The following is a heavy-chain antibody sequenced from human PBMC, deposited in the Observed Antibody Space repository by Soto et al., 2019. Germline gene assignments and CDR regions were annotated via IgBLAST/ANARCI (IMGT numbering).Heavy chain of an antibody. CDR2: IWYDGSNK. J-gene: IGHJ6*02. CDR1: GFTFSSYG. CDR3: ARVMXTAMGSGSXGYYXGMDV. D-gene: IGHD5-18*01. Sequence: PGGSLRLSCAASGFTFSSYGMHWVRQAPGKGLEWVAVIWYDGSNKYYADSVKGRFTISRDNSKNTLYLQMNSLRAEDTAVYYFARVMXTAMGSGSXGYYXGMDVWGQGTTVTVSS. V-gene: IGHV3-33*01.